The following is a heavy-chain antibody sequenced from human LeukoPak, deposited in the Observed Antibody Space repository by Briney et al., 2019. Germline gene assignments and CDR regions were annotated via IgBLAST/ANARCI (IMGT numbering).Heavy chain of an antibody. CDR2: IIPIFGTA. CDR1: GGTFSSYA. CDR3: ARDWGDYGPGYFQH. Sequence: SVKVSCKASGGTFSSYAISWVRQAPGQGLEWMGGIIPIFGTANYAQKFQGRVTITTDESTSTAYMELSSLRSEDTAVYYCARDWGDYGPGYFQHWGQGTLVTVSS. V-gene: IGHV1-69*05. J-gene: IGHJ1*01. D-gene: IGHD4-17*01.